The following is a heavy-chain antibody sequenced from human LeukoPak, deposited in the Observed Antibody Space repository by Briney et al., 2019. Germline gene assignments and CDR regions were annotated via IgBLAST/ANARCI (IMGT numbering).Heavy chain of an antibody. Sequence: SETLSLTCAVYGGSFSGYYWSWIRQPPGKGLERIGEINHSGSTNYNPSLKSRVTISADTSKNQFSLKLSSVTAADTAVYYCARCSRGYSGYDHLYYFDYWGQGTLVTVSS. CDR2: INHSGST. D-gene: IGHD5-12*01. V-gene: IGHV4-34*01. CDR1: GGSFSGYY. J-gene: IGHJ4*02. CDR3: ARCSRGYSGYDHLYYFDY.